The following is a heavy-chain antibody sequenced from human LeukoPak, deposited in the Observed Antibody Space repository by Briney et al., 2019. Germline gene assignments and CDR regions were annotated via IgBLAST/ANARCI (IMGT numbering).Heavy chain of an antibody. CDR3: ARVNGYSYGFDFMDV. D-gene: IGHD5-18*01. J-gene: IGHJ6*03. V-gene: IGHV3-48*03. Sequence: GGSLRLSCAASGFTFSSYEMNWVRQAPGKGLEWVSYISSSGSTIYYADSVKGRFTISRDNAKNSLYLQMNSLRAEDTALYYCARVNGYSYGFDFMDVWGKGTTVTVSS. CDR1: GFTFSSYE. CDR2: ISSSGSTI.